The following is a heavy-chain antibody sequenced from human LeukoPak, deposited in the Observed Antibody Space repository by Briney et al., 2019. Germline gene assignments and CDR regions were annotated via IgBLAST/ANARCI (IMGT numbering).Heavy chain of an antibody. D-gene: IGHD3-10*01. V-gene: IGHV4-31*06. J-gene: IGHJ6*02. CDR2: IYYSGST. CDR1: GASISSCSSY. CDR3: VNYCAIGRGDSTDADDGMDV. Sequence: PSQTLSLTCTVSGASISSCSSYWSWIRQRPGKGLEWIGYIYYSGSTYFSPSLKSRVTISVDTSKSQFSLRLTSVPAADTAVDTAVNYCAIGRGDSTDADDGMDVWGQGTTVTVSS.